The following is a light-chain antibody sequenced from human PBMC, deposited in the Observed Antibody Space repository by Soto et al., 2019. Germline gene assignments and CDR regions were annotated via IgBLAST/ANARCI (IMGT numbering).Light chain of an antibody. Sequence: AIQMTQSSSSLSASVGDRVTITCRASQGIKNDLGWYQQKPGKAPNLLIYAASSLQSGVPSRFSGSGSGTDFTLTISSLQPEDFATYYCLQDYNYPWTFGQGTKVEIK. J-gene: IGKJ1*01. CDR2: AAS. CDR1: QGIKND. CDR3: LQDYNYPWT. V-gene: IGKV1-6*01.